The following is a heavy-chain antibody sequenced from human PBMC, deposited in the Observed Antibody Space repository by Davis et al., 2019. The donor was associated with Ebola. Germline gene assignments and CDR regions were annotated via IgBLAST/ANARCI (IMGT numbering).Heavy chain of an antibody. D-gene: IGHD3-3*01. Sequence: PSETLSLTCTVSGGSISSGDYYWSWIRQPPGKGLEWIGYIYYSGSTNYNPSLKSRVTISVDTSKNQFSLKLSSVTAADTAVYYCARVNDDFWSGYRGYFDYWGQGTLVTVSS. J-gene: IGHJ4*02. CDR3: ARVNDDFWSGYRGYFDY. V-gene: IGHV4-61*08. CDR2: IYYSGST. CDR1: GGSISSGDYY.